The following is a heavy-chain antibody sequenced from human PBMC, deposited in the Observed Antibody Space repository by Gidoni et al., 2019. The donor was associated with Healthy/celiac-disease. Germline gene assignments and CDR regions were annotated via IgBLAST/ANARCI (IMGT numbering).Heavy chain of an antibody. CDR2: INHSGST. V-gene: IGHV4-34*01. CDR1: GGSFSGYY. D-gene: IGHD6-6*01. Sequence: QVQLQQWGAGLLKPSETLSLNCAVYGGSFSGYYWSWIRPPPGEGLEWIGEINHSGSTNYNPSLKSRVTISADTSKNQFSLKLSSVTAADTAVYYCATSIAARRNGKRFDPWGQGTLVTVSS. J-gene: IGHJ5*02. CDR3: ATSIAARRNGKRFDP.